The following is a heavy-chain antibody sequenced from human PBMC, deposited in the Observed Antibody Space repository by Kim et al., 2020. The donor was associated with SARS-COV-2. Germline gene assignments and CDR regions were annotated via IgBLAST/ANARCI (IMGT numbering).Heavy chain of an antibody. Sequence: GGSLRLSCAASGFTFSSYAMHWVRQAPGKGLEWVAVISYDGSNKYYADSVKGRFTISRDNSKNTLYLQMNSLRAEDTAVYYCARDRLRWCGGDCYSLDYWGQGTLVTVSS. D-gene: IGHD2-21*01. V-gene: IGHV3-30-3*01. J-gene: IGHJ4*02. CDR1: GFTFSSYA. CDR2: ISYDGSNK. CDR3: ARDRLRWCGGDCYSLDY.